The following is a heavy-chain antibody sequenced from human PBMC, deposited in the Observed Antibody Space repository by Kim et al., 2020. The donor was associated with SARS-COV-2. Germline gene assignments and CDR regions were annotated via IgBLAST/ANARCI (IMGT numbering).Heavy chain of an antibody. Sequence: GGSLRLSCAASGFTFDDYAMHWVRQAPGKGLEWVSGISWNSGSIGYADSVKGRFTISRDNAKNSLYLQMNSLRAEDTALYYCAKLFTSSSVAGYYYFDYWGQGTLVTVSS. D-gene: IGHD3-9*01. CDR2: ISWNSGSI. CDR3: AKLFTSSSVAGYYYFDY. CDR1: GFTFDDYA. V-gene: IGHV3-9*01. J-gene: IGHJ4*02.